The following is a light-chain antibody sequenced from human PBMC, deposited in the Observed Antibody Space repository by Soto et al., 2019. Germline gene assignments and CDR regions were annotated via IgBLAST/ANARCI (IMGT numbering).Light chain of an antibody. CDR2: GAS. V-gene: IGKV3-20*01. J-gene: IGKJ1*01. CDR3: QQYAASPRK. Sequence: EVVLTQSPGTLSLSPRERATLSCRASQSVSNNYLAWYQHKPGQAPRRLIYGASTRAPGIPDRFSGSGSGPDFTRTISRLEPEDVAVYYGQQYAASPRKFGQGTLVVVK. CDR1: QSVSNNY.